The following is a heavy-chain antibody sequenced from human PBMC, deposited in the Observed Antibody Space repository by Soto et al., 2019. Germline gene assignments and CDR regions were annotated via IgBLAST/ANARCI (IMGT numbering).Heavy chain of an antibody. CDR1: GGSISSSSYY. J-gene: IGHJ4*02. D-gene: IGHD6-13*01. CDR3: AIHWALISAAGIFAY. CDR2: IYYSGST. Sequence: SETLSLTCTVSGGSISSSSYYWGWIRQPPGKGLEWIGSIYYSGSTYYNPSLNSRVTISVDTSKNQFSLKLSSVTAADTAVYYCAIHWALISAAGIFAYWGQGTRVTVSS. V-gene: IGHV4-39*01.